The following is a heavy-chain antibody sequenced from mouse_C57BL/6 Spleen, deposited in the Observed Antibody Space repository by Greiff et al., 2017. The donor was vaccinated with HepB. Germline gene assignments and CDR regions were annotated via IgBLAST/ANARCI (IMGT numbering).Heavy chain of an antibody. V-gene: IGHV1-15*01. CDR2: IDPETGGT. D-gene: IGHD3-3*01. CDR3: TKGSSSFYFDY. CDR1: GYTFTDYE. J-gene: IGHJ2*01. Sequence: VQLQQSGPELVRPGASVTLSCKASGYTFTDYEMHWVKQTPVHGLEWIGAIDPETGGTAYNQKFKGKAILTADKSSSTAYMELRSLTSEDSAVYYCTKGSSSFYFDYWGQGTTLTVSS.